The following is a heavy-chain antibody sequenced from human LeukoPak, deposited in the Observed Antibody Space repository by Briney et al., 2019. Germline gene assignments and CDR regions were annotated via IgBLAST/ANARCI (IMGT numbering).Heavy chain of an antibody. D-gene: IGHD6-19*01. J-gene: IGHJ4*02. CDR3: ARDGSGWSIW. CDR1: GFIFSDYN. V-gene: IGHV3-48*04. CDR2: IDSSSSTI. Sequence: PGGSLRLSCEASGFIFSDYNMNWVRQAPGKGLEWLSFIDSSSSTIYYADSVKGRFAISRDNAKNSLYLQMDSLRAEDTAVYYCARDGSGWSIWWGQGTLVTVSS.